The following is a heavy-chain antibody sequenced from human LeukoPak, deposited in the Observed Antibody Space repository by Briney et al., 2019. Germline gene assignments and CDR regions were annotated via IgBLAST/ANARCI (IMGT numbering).Heavy chain of an antibody. D-gene: IGHD2-15*01. CDR3: ARDGVVVAATPIVDGMDV. J-gene: IGHJ6*02. CDR1: GFALSSHW. CDR2: VNRDGSET. V-gene: IGHV3-7*01. Sequence: GGSLRLSCAASGFALSSHWMTWVRQVPGRGPEWVANVNRDGSETYYLDSVKGRFTISKDNAKNSLYLQMNSLRAEDTAVYYCARDGVVVAATPIVDGMDVWGQGTTVTVSS.